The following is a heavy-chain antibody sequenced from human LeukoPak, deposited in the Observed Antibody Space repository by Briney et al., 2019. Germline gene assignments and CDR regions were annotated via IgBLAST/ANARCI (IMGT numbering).Heavy chain of an antibody. CDR2: ISSNSSTI. J-gene: IGHJ4*02. Sequence: GGSLGLSCAASGFTFSSYSMNWVRQAPGKGLEWVSYISSNSSTIYYADSVKGRFTISRDNAKNSLYLQMNSLRAEDTAVYYCARDHMIVVVMCPGRWGQGTLVTVSS. CDR3: ARDHMIVVVMCPGR. CDR1: GFTFSSYS. V-gene: IGHV3-48*04. D-gene: IGHD3-22*01.